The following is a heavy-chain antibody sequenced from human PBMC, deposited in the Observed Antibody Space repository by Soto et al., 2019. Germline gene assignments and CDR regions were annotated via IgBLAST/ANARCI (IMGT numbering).Heavy chain of an antibody. CDR2: IYYSGST. V-gene: IGHV4-59*01. CDR3: ARDRRVGGATIYYYGMDV. D-gene: IGHD1-26*01. CDR1: GGSISSYY. Sequence: SETLSLTCTVSGGSISSYYWSWIRQPPGKGLEWIGYIYYSGSTNYNPSLKSRVTISVDTSKNQFSLKLSSVTAADTAVYYCARDRRVGGATIYYYGMDVWGQCTTVTVSS. J-gene: IGHJ6*02.